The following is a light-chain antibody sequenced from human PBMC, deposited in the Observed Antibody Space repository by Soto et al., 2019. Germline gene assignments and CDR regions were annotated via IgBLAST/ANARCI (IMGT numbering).Light chain of an antibody. CDR2: GAS. J-gene: IGKJ5*01. CDR1: QSVSSSY. V-gene: IGKV3-20*01. CDR3: QQYGSSPVT. Sequence: IVLTQSPGTLSLSPGERATLSCRASQSVSSSYLAWYQQKPGQAPSLLIYGASSRATGIPDRFSGSGSGTDFSLNISRLEPEDFAVYYCQQYGSSPVTFGQGTRLEI.